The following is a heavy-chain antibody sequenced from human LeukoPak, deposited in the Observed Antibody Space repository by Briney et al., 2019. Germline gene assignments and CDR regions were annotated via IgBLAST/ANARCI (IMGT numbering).Heavy chain of an antibody. D-gene: IGHD6-13*01. V-gene: IGHV3-7*01. CDR1: KFTFSSYW. Sequence: GGSLRLSCAASKFTFSSYWMSWVRQAPGKGLEWVADIKVDGNEKYYVDSVKGRFTISRDNAKNSLYLQMNSLRAEDTAVYYCVRDPSYGSSWYYYMDVWGKGTTVTVSS. CDR3: VRDPSYGSSWYYYMDV. CDR2: IKVDGNEK. J-gene: IGHJ6*03.